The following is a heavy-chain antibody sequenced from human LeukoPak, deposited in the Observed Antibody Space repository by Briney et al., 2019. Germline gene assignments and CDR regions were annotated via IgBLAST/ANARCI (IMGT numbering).Heavy chain of an antibody. CDR2: IYYSGST. V-gene: IGHV4-59*01. CDR3: AREYSSSRGNWFDP. CDR1: GGSISSYY. Sequence: SETLSLTCTVSGGSISSYYWSWIRQPPGKGLEWIGYIYYSGSTNYNPSLKSRVTISVDTSENQFSLKLSSVTAADTAVYYCAREYSSSRGNWFDPWGQGTLVTVSS. J-gene: IGHJ5*02. D-gene: IGHD6-6*01.